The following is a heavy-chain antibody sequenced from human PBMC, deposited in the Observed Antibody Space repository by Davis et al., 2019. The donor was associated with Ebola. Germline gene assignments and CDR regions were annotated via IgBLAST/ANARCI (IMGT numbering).Heavy chain of an antibody. V-gene: IGHV3-74*01. CDR3: ARVVSYGSGSLLYYYYYMDV. D-gene: IGHD3-10*01. CDR1: GFTFSSYW. J-gene: IGHJ6*03. CDR2: INSDGSST. Sequence: HTGGSLRLSCAASGFTFSSYWMHWVRQAPGKGLVWVSRINSDGSSTSYADSVKGRFTISRDNAKNTLYLQMNSLRAEDTAVYYCARVVSYGSGSLLYYYYYMDVWGKGTTVTVSS.